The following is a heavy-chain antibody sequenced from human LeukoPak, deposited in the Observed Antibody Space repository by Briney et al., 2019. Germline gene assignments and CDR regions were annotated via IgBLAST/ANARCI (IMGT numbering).Heavy chain of an antibody. CDR3: ARAFYDFWSGSIDGYFDP. Sequence: PSETLSLTCTVSGGSISSGDYFWGWIRQPLGKGLEWIGYFYYSGSTYYNPSLKSRVTISVDTSKNQFSLKLTSVTAADTAVYYCARAFYDFWSGSIDGYFDPWGQGTLVTVSS. D-gene: IGHD3-3*01. CDR1: GGSISSGDYF. J-gene: IGHJ5*02. CDR2: FYYSGST. V-gene: IGHV4-30-4*01.